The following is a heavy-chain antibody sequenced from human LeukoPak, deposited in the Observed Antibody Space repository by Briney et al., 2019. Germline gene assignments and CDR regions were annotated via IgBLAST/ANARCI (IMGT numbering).Heavy chain of an antibody. V-gene: IGHV4-59*01. CDR1: GGSISSYY. CDR3: ARSSYDSSATIFGVVTTYYYYYMDV. D-gene: IGHD3-3*01. J-gene: IGHJ6*03. Sequence: SETLSLTCSVSGGSISSYYWSWIRQPPGKGLEWIGYIYYSGSSNYNPSLKSRVTISVDTSKNQFSLKLTSVTAADTAVYYCARSSYDSSATIFGVVTTYYYYYMDVWGKGTTVTVSS. CDR2: IYYSGSS.